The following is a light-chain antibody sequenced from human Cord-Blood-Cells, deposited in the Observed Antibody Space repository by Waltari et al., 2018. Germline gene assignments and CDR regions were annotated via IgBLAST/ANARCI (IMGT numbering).Light chain of an antibody. V-gene: IGKV3-20*01. CDR3: QQYGSSPPT. J-gene: IGKJ1*01. Sequence: EIVLTQSQGTLSLSPGKRATLSCRASQSVSSSYLAWYQQKPGQAPRLLIYGASSRATGIPDRFSGSGSGTDFTLTISRLEPEDFAVYYCQQYGSSPPTFGQGTKVEIK. CDR2: GAS. CDR1: QSVSSSY.